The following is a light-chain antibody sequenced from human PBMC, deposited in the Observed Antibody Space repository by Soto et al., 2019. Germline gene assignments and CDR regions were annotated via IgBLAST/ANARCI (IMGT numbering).Light chain of an antibody. Sequence: EIVLTQSPGTVSLSPGERATLSCRASQSVSSSYLAWYQQKPGQAPRPLIYGASSRAIGIPDRFSGSGSGTDFTLTISRLEPEDFAVYYCQQYGSSPWTFGQGTKVEIK. CDR3: QQYGSSPWT. J-gene: IGKJ1*01. CDR2: GAS. CDR1: QSVSSSY. V-gene: IGKV3-20*01.